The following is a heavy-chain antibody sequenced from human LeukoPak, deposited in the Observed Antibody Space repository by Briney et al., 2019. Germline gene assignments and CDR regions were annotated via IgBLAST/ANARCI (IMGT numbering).Heavy chain of an antibody. CDR1: GFTFSSYA. V-gene: IGHV3-23*01. J-gene: IGHJ4*02. Sequence: GGSLRLSCAASGFTFSSYAMSWVRQTPGKGLEWVSAISGSGGSTYCADSVKGRFTISRDNSKNTLYLQMNSLRAEDTAVYYCAKDPATSRGWLIYWGQGTLVTVSS. CDR3: AKDPATSRGWLIY. CDR2: ISGSGGST. D-gene: IGHD6-19*01.